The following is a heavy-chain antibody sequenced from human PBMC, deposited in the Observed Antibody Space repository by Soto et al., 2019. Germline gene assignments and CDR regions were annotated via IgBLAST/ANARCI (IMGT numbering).Heavy chain of an antibody. V-gene: IGHV3-30*04. Sequence: QVQLVESGGGVVQPGKSLRLSCAASGFIFGAYTMHWVRQPPGKGLEWVAVISYDGKSEHYTDRVKGRFTVSRDNSKSTLYLQMNSLKSDDTAVYYCARDGYSGRSDGFDIWGQGIMVTVSS. CDR1: GFIFGAYT. J-gene: IGHJ3*02. D-gene: IGHD1-26*01. CDR3: ARDGYSGRSDGFDI. CDR2: ISYDGKSE.